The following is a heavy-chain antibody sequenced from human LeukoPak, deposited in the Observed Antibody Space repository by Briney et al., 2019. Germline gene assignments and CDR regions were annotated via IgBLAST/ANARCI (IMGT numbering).Heavy chain of an antibody. CDR1: GYTFTSYG. CDR2: ISAYNGNT. Sequence: SVKVSCKASGYTFTSYGISWVRQAPGQGVEWMGWISAYNGNTNYAQKLQGRVTMTTDTSTSTAYMELRSLRSDDTAVYYCAREGALTTARDAFDIWGQGTMVTVSS. V-gene: IGHV1-18*01. CDR3: AREGALTTARDAFDI. J-gene: IGHJ3*02. D-gene: IGHD4-17*01.